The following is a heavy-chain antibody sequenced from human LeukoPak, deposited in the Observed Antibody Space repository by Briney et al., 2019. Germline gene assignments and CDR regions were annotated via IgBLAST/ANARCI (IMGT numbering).Heavy chain of an antibody. CDR2: ISSSGSTI. Sequence: GGSLRLSCAASGFTFSSYEMNWVRQAPGKGLEWVSYISSSGSTIYYADSVKGRYTISRDNAKNSLYLQMNSLRAEDTAVYYCAKAAYCSGGSCYHFDYWGLGTLVTVSS. J-gene: IGHJ4*02. CDR3: AKAAYCSGGSCYHFDY. CDR1: GFTFSSYE. V-gene: IGHV3-48*03. D-gene: IGHD2-15*01.